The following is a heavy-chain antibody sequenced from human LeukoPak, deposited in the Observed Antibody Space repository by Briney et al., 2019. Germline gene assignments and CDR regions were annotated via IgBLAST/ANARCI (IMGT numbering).Heavy chain of an antibody. CDR1: GFTFSSYS. J-gene: IGHJ4*02. CDR3: ARDHPSY. V-gene: IGHV3-21*01. CDR2: ITSSSSYI. Sequence: GGSLRLSCAASGFTFSSYSMNWVRQAPGKGLEWVSSITSSSSYIYYADSVRGRFTISRDNAKSSLYLQMNSLRAEDTAVYYCARDHPSYWGQGTLVTVSS.